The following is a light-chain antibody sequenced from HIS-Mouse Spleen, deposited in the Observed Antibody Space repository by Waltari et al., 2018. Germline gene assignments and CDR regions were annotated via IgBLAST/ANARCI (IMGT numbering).Light chain of an antibody. CDR1: TSDVGGYNY. CDR2: EVS. CDR3: SSYTSSSTV. V-gene: IGLV2-14*01. J-gene: IGLJ3*02. Sequence: QSALTQPASVPGSPGQSITISCPVTTSDVGGYNYVSWYQQHPGKAPKLMIYEVSNRPSGVSNRFSGSKSGNTASLTIYGLQAEDEADYYCSSYTSSSTVFGGGTKLTVL.